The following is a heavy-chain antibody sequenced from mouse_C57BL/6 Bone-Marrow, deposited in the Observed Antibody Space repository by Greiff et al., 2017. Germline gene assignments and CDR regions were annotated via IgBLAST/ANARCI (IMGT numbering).Heavy chain of an antibody. J-gene: IGHJ4*01. V-gene: IGHV5-12*01. Sequence: DVKLVESGGGLVQPGGSLKLSCAASGFTFSDYYMYWVRQTPEKRLEWVAYISNGGGSTYYPDTVKGRFTISRDNAKNTLYLQMSRLKSEDTAMXYCARHSDYWGQGTSVTVSS. CDR2: ISNGGGST. CDR3: ARHSDY. CDR1: GFTFSDYY.